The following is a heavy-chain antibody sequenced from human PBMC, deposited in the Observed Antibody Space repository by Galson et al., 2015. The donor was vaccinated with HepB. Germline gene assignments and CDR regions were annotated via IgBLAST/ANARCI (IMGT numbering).Heavy chain of an antibody. Sequence: PALVKPTQTLTLTCTFSGFSLSTSGVGVGWIRQPPGKALEWLALIYWDDDKRYSPSLKSRLTITKDTSKNQVVLTMTNMDPVDTATYYCAHTRDYDILTGYYKAGTLNYWGQGTLVTVSS. CDR1: GFSLSTSGVG. CDR2: IYWDDDK. CDR3: AHTRDYDILTGYYKAGTLNY. V-gene: IGHV2-5*02. J-gene: IGHJ4*02. D-gene: IGHD3-9*01.